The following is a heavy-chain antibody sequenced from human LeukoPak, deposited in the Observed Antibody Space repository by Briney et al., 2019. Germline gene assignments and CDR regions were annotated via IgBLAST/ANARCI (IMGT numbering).Heavy chain of an antibody. D-gene: IGHD6-19*01. CDR2: INPNSGGT. CDR3: ARELAVAGYFDY. CDR1: GYTFTGYY. V-gene: IGHV1-2*02. Sequence: GASVKVSCKASGYTFTGYYMHWVRQAPGQGLEWMGWINPNSGGTNYAQKFQGRVTMTRDTSISTAYMELSRLRSVDTAVYYCARELAVAGYFDYWGQGTLVTVSS. J-gene: IGHJ4*02.